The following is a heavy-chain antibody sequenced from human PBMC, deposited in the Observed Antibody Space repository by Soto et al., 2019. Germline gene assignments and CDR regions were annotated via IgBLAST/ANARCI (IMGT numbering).Heavy chain of an antibody. Sequence: GSLRLSCAASGFTFSSYGMHWVRQAPGKGLEWVAVIWYDGSNKYYADSVKGRFTISRDNSKNTLYLQMNSLRAEDTAVYYCARDVLRYSPYYFDYWGQGTLVTVSS. CDR3: ARDVLRYSPYYFDY. V-gene: IGHV3-33*01. J-gene: IGHJ4*02. D-gene: IGHD3-9*01. CDR1: GFTFSSYG. CDR2: IWYDGSNK.